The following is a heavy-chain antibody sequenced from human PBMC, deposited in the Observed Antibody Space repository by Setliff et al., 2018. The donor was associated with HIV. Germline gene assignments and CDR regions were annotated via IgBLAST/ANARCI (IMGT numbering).Heavy chain of an antibody. CDR1: GFTLTSYV. J-gene: IGHJ6*02. Sequence: ASVKVSCKTSGFTLTSYVIHWVCQAPGQRLEWMGWTNAGSGNTKYSQRFQGRVTITRDTSANTAYMELSSLRSEDTAVYYCARDPIEIEYSSSSERITYYYGMDVWGQGTTVTVSS. CDR2: TNAGSGNT. CDR3: ARDPIEIEYSSSSERITYYYGMDV. V-gene: IGHV1-3*01. D-gene: IGHD6-6*01.